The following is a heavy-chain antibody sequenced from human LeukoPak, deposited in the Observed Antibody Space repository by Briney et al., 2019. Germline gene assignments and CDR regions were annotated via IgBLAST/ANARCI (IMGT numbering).Heavy chain of an antibody. Sequence: PRETLSLTCTVSGGSISHYFWSWIRQPPGKALEWIGYIYYSGSTNYNPSLKSRVTISVDASKNQFSLKLSSVTAADTAVYYCAKTVTGYWYFDLWGRGTLVTVSS. CDR2: IYYSGST. V-gene: IGHV4-59*08. D-gene: IGHD6-19*01. CDR1: GGSISHYF. J-gene: IGHJ2*01. CDR3: AKTVTGYWYFDL.